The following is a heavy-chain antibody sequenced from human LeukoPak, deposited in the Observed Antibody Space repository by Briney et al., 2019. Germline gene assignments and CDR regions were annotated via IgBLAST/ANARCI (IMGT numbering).Heavy chain of an antibody. D-gene: IGHD6-13*01. V-gene: IGHV3-66*01. Sequence: PGGSLRLSCAASGFTVSSYYMSWVRQAPGKGLEWVAVIYSGGSTHYMDSVKDRFTISGDNSKNTLYLQMNSLRAEDTAVYYCAKGRPIYSSSWLFFDYWGQGTLVTVSS. CDR1: GFTVSSYY. CDR3: AKGRPIYSSSWLFFDY. J-gene: IGHJ4*02. CDR2: IYSGGST.